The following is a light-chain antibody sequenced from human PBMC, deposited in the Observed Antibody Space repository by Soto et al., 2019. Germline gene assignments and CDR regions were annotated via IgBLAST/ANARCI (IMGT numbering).Light chain of an antibody. CDR3: SSYVASNIWV. J-gene: IGLJ3*02. Sequence: QSALTQPPSASGSLGQSVTISCTGTANDVGAYPYVSWYQQHPSKAPKLIIYEVIKRPAGVPDRFSGSKSANTASLTVSRLQAEDEAEYYCSSYVASNIWVFGGGTKLTVL. CDR1: ANDVGAYPY. CDR2: EVI. V-gene: IGLV2-8*01.